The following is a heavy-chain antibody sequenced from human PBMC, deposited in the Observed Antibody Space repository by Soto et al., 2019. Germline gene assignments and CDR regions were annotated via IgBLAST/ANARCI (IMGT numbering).Heavy chain of an antibody. CDR3: AAHRYYDSSGYYYFDY. J-gene: IGHJ4*02. Sequence: ASETLSLTCTVSGGSISSYYWSWIRQPPGKGLEWIGYIYYSGSTNYNPSLKSRVTISADTSKNQFSLKLSSVTAADTAVYYCAAHRYYDSSGYYYFDYWGQGTLVTVSS. V-gene: IGHV4-59*01. CDR1: GGSISSYY. D-gene: IGHD3-22*01. CDR2: IYYSGST.